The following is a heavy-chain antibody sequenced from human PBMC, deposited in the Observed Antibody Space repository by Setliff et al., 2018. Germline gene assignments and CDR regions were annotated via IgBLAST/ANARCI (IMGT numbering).Heavy chain of an antibody. V-gene: IGHV3-74*03. CDR1: GFTLNSYL. J-gene: IGHJ4*02. CDR3: ARTDGTNLGYFDN. CDR2: IQTGESAK. Sequence: GGSLRLSCAASGFTLNSYLMHWVRQAPGEGLVWVSRIQTGESAKLYVDSVKGRFTISRDNAENSLYLQMTSLRAEDTAVYYCARTDGTNLGYFDNWGQGTLVTVSS. D-gene: IGHD2-8*01.